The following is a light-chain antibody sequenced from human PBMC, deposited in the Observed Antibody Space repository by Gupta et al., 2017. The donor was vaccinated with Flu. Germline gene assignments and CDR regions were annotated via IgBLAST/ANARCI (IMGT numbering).Light chain of an antibody. CDR1: QSVSSN. Sequence: EIVMTQPPATLSVSPGERATLSCRASQSVSSNLAWYQQKPGQAPRLLIYGASTRDTGIPARFSGSGSGTEFTLTISSRQSEDFAVYYCQQYNNWPPGTFGQGTXVEIK. V-gene: IGKV3-15*01. CDR2: GAS. CDR3: QQYNNWPPGT. J-gene: IGKJ1*01.